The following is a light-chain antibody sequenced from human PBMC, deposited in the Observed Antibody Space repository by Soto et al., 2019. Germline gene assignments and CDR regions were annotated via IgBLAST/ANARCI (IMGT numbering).Light chain of an antibody. CDR3: QHYDTYSET. CDR2: DAS. J-gene: IGKJ1*01. Sequence: DIQMTQSPSTLSASVGDRVTITCRASQSISGWLAWYQQEPGKAPKLLIYDASSLASGVPSRFSGSRSGTEFSLTISRLQPDDCATYYCQHYDTYSETFGQGTKVEIK. V-gene: IGKV1-5*01. CDR1: QSISGW.